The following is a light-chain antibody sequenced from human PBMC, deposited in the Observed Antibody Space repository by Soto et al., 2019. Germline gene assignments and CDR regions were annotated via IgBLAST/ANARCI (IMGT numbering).Light chain of an antibody. CDR1: QSVSNN. CDR3: QQYNDWPPWT. V-gene: IGKV3-15*01. Sequence: EILMTQSPATLSVSPGDRATLSCRASQSVSNNLAWYQQRPGQAPRLLIYGASTRATGIPARFSGSGSGTEFTLNISSLQSEDFAVYYCQQYNDWPPWTFGPWTKVEIK. J-gene: IGKJ1*01. CDR2: GAS.